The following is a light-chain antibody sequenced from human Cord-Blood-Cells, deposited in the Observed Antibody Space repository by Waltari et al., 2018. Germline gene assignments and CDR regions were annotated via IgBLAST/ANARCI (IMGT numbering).Light chain of an antibody. V-gene: IGKV3-20*01. J-gene: IGKJ1*01. CDR3: QQYGSSPGT. CDR1: QRVSSSY. Sequence: EIVLTQSPGTLSLSPGERATLSCRASQRVSSSYLAWYQQKPGQAPRCLIYGASSRATGIPDRFSGSGSGRDFTLTISRLEPEDFAVYYCQQYGSSPGTFGQGTKVEIK. CDR2: GAS.